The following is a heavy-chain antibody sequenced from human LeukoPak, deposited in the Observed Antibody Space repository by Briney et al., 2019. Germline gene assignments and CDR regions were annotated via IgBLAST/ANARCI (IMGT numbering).Heavy chain of an antibody. Sequence: GASVKVSCKAPGYTFTSYDINWVRQATGQGLEWMGWMNPNSGNTGYAQKFQGRVTITRNTSISTAYMELSSLRSEDTAVYYCARDGSVVGATVYFDYWGQGTLVTVSS. CDR3: ARDGSVVGATVYFDY. CDR1: GYTFTSYD. CDR2: MNPNSGNT. J-gene: IGHJ4*02. D-gene: IGHD1-26*01. V-gene: IGHV1-8*03.